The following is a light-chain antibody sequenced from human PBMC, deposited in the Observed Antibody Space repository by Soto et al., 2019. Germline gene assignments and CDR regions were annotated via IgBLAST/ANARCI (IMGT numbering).Light chain of an antibody. J-gene: IGKJ5*01. Sequence: EIVLTQSPATLSLSPGERATLSCWASQSVSNYFVWYQQKPGQAPRLLIYDASKRATGIPARFSGSGSGTDFTLTISSLEPEDFAVYYCQQRSNWPPIFGQGTRLEIK. CDR1: QSVSNY. CDR2: DAS. V-gene: IGKV3-11*01. CDR3: QQRSNWPPI.